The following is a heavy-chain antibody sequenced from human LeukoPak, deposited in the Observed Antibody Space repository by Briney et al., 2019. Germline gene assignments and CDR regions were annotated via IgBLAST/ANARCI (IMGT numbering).Heavy chain of an antibody. CDR3: VRGVGVSRFNYLDS. J-gene: IGHJ4*02. V-gene: IGHV3-33*01. CDR2: IWYDASNK. Sequence: GGSLTLSCAASGFTFSSFGMHWVRQAPGKGLEWVAVIWYDASNKYYADSVKGRFTISRGNSKNTLYLQMNSLRDDDTAVYYCVRGVGVSRFNYLDSWGQGTLVIVSS. D-gene: IGHD6-13*01. CDR1: GFTFSSFG.